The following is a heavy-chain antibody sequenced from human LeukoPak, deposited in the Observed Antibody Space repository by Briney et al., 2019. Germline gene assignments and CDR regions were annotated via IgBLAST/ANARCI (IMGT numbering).Heavy chain of an antibody. D-gene: IGHD2-2*01. Sequence: SVKVSCKASGGTFSNYAISWVRQAPGQGLEWMGRIIPILGIANYAQKFQGRVTITADKSTSTAYMELSSLRSEDTAVYYCARGSCSSTSCFWWYFDYWGQGTLVTVSS. CDR3: ARGSCSSTSCFWWYFDY. J-gene: IGHJ4*02. V-gene: IGHV1-69*04. CDR1: GGTFSNYA. CDR2: IIPILGIA.